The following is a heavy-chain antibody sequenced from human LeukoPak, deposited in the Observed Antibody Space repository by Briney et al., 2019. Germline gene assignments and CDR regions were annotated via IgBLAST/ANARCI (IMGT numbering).Heavy chain of an antibody. D-gene: IGHD3-3*01. Sequence: PSETLSLTSAVYGGSLSGYYWSWIRQPPGKGLEWIGEINHSGSTNYNPSLKSRVTISVDTSKNQSSLKLSSVTAADTAVYYCARGIIRSVYGVVITRPYYMDVWGKGTTVTVSS. V-gene: IGHV4-34*01. J-gene: IGHJ6*03. CDR3: ARGIIRSVYGVVITRPYYMDV. CDR1: GGSLSGYY. CDR2: INHSGST.